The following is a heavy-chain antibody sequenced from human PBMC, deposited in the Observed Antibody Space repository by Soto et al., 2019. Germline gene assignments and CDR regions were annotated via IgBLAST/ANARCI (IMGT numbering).Heavy chain of an antibody. CDR2: IWYDGSNK. J-gene: IGHJ4*02. CDR1: GFTFSSYG. CDR3: ARAYDSYGFLNGILNDY. V-gene: IGHV3-33*01. D-gene: IGHD5-18*01. Sequence: PGGSLRLSCAASGFTFSSYGMHWVRQAPGKGLEWVAVIWYDGSNKYYADSVKGRFTISRDNSKNTLYLQMSSLRAEDTAVYYCARAYDSYGFLNGILNDYWGQGT.